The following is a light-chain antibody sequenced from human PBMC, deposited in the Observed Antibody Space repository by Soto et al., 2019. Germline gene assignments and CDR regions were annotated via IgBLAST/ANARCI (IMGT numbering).Light chain of an antibody. J-gene: IGKJ1*01. V-gene: IGKV3-15*01. CDR3: QQYNNWLWT. Sequence: EIVMTQSPATLSVSPGERARLSCRASQIVSSNLAWYQQKPGQAPRLLIYGASTRATGIPARFSGSGSGTEFTLTISSLQSEDFAVYYCQQYNNWLWTFGQGTKVDIK. CDR2: GAS. CDR1: QIVSSN.